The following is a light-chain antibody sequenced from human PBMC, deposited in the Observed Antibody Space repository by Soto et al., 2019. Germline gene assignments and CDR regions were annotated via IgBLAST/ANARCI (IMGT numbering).Light chain of an antibody. V-gene: IGLV1-40*01. CDR1: SSNIGAGYD. Sequence: QAVVTQPPSVSGAPGQRVTISCTGSSSNIGAGYDVHWYQQRPETAPKLLIFGTINRPSGVPDRFSGSKSDTSASLAITGLQAEDEGDYYCQSYDSTLSARYVFGTGTKLTVL. CDR3: QSYDSTLSARYV. J-gene: IGLJ1*01. CDR2: GTI.